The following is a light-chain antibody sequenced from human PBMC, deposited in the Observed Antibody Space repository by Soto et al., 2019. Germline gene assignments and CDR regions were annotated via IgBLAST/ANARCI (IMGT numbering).Light chain of an antibody. Sequence: DIQMTHSPSTLSASVGDSVTITCRASQNIASWLAWYQQTPGKAPKLLIYGASTSESGVPSRFSGSGSGTEFTLTIRSLQPGDFATYYCQQYNSYSATFGQGTRLEIK. CDR3: QQYNSYSAT. J-gene: IGKJ5*01. CDR2: GAS. V-gene: IGKV1-5*01. CDR1: QNIASW.